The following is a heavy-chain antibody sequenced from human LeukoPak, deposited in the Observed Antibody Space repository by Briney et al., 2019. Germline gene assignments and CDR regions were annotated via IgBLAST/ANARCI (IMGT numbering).Heavy chain of an antibody. V-gene: IGHV3-48*01. D-gene: IGHD3-22*01. Sequence: GGSLRLSCAASGFTFSGYSMNWVRQAPGKGLEWVSYISSSSSAIYYADSVKGRFTISRDNSKNTLYLQMNSLRAEDTAVYYCARGRSSGYWDAFDIWGQGTMVTVSS. CDR2: ISSSSSAI. CDR3: ARGRSSGYWDAFDI. J-gene: IGHJ3*02. CDR1: GFTFSGYS.